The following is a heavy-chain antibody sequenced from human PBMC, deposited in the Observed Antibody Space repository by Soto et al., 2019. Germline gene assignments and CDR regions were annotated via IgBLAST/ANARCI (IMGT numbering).Heavy chain of an antibody. Sequence: GGSLTLSCAASGHTISTNYMSWVSQAPGKGLEWVSVIYSGGSTYYADSVKGRFTISRDNSKNTLYLQMNSLRAEDTAVYYCARDLYYYASTGYQYYFVYWGQGTLVTVSS. D-gene: IGHD3-22*01. CDR2: IYSGGST. CDR3: ARDLYYYASTGYQYYFVY. J-gene: IGHJ4*02. CDR1: GHTISTNY. V-gene: IGHV3-66*01.